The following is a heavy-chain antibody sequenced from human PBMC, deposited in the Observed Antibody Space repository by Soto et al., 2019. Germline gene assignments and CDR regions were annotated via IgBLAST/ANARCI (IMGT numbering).Heavy chain of an antibody. CDR1: GGTFSSYA. CDR3: ARVWEPAAPDGIYYYYYGMDV. V-gene: IGHV1-69*01. J-gene: IGHJ6*02. Sequence: QVQLVQSGAEVKTPGSSVKVSCKASGGTFSSYAISWVRQAPGQGLEWMGGIIPIFGTANYAQKFQGRVTITADEATSTAYMELSSLRSEDTAVYYCARVWEPAAPDGIYYYYYGMDVWGQGTTVTVSS. D-gene: IGHD2-2*01. CDR2: IIPIFGTA.